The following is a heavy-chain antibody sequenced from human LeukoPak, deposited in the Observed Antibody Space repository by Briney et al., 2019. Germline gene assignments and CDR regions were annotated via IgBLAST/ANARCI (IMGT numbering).Heavy chain of an antibody. V-gene: IGHV4-39*07. D-gene: IGHD3-22*01. J-gene: IGHJ3*02. CDR1: GGSISSSSYY. CDR3: ARDRVRYYYDSSGPDDDAFDI. CDR2: IYYSGST. Sequence: PSETLSLTCTVSGGSISSSSYYWGWIRQPPGKGLEWIGSIYYSGSTYYNPSLKSRVTISVDTSKNQFSLKLSSVTAAGTVVYYCARDRVRYYYDSSGPDDDAFDIWGQGTMVTVSS.